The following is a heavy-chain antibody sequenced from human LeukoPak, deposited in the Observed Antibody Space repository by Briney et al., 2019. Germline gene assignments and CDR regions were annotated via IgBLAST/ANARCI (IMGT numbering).Heavy chain of an antibody. Sequence: SETLSLTCSVSGGSISSSRYYWVWIRQPPGKGLEWIGSICYSGSTYYDPSLKSRVTISVDTSENQFSLKLSSVTAADTAVYYCARAGETYYYGSGSYYKGVHAFAICGQGTMVTVSS. J-gene: IGHJ3*02. D-gene: IGHD3-10*01. CDR3: ARAGETYYYGSGSYYKGVHAFAI. CDR1: GGSISSSRYY. V-gene: IGHV4-39*01. CDR2: ICYSGST.